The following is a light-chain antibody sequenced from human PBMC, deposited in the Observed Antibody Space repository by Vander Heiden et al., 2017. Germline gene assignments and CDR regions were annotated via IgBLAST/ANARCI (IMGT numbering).Light chain of an antibody. CDR1: NIGRKS. J-gene: IGLJ2*01. CDR2: DDS. CDR3: QVWDSDNDHVV. V-gene: IGLV3-21*02. Sequence: SYVVTQPPSVSVAPRQTARITCGGNNIGRKSVHWHQQKPGQAPVLVVYDDSDRPSGNPERFSGSNSGNTATLTISRVEAGDEADYYCQVWDSDNDHVVFGGGTKLTVL.